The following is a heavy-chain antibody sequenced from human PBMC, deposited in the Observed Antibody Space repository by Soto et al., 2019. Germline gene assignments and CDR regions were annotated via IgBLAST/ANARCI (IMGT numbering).Heavy chain of an antibody. V-gene: IGHV4-31*03. D-gene: IGHD6-13*01. CDR3: ARGQTAGTLVYFDY. CDR2: IYYSGST. CDR1: GGSISSGGYY. Sequence: SETLSLTCTVSGGSISSGGYYWSWIRQHPGKGLEWIGYIYYSGSTYYNPSLKSRVTISLDTSKNQFSLKLSSVTAADTAVYYCARGQTAGTLVYFDYWGQGTLVTVSS. J-gene: IGHJ4*02.